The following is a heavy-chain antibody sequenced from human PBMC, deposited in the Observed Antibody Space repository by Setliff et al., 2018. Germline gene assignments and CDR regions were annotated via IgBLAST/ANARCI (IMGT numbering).Heavy chain of an antibody. Sequence: SETLSLTCAVYGGSFSGYYWSWIRQPPGKGLEWIGSIYHSGSTYYNPSLKSRVTISVDTSKNQFSLRLTSVTAADTAIYYCARVRNTQNGFFDYWGQGTLVTVSS. CDR2: IYHSGST. J-gene: IGHJ4*02. V-gene: IGHV4-34*01. CDR3: ARVRNTQNGFFDY. CDR1: GGSFSGYY. D-gene: IGHD1-1*01.